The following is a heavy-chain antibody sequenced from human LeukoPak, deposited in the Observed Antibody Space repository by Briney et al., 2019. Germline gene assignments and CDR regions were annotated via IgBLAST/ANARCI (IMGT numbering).Heavy chain of an antibody. J-gene: IGHJ4*02. CDR2: IYYSGST. D-gene: IGHD4-23*01. CDR3: ARHDYGGNLFDY. Sequence: SETLSLTCTVSGGSISSYYWSWIRQPPGKGLEWIGYIYYSGSTNYNPSLKSRVTISVDTSKNQFSLKLSSVTAADTAVYYCARHDYGGNLFDYWGQGTLVTVSS. CDR1: GGSISSYY. V-gene: IGHV4-59*08.